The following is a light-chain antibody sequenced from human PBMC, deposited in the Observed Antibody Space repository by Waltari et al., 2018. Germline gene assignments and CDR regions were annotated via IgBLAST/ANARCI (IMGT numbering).Light chain of an antibody. CDR2: WAS. CDR1: QSVLYSSTNRNC. Sequence: DIVMTQSPDSLALSLGETATINCKSSQSVLYSSTNRNCLAWYQQKPGQPPKLLIYWASTRESGVPDRFIGRESGTDFTLTISSLQAEDVAVYYCQQCYNSPLTFGGGTKVAIK. CDR3: QQCYNSPLT. J-gene: IGKJ4*01. V-gene: IGKV4-1*01.